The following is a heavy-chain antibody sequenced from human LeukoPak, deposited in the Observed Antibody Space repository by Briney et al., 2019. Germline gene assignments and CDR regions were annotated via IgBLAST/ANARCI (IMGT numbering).Heavy chain of an antibody. D-gene: IGHD3-22*01. Sequence: ASVKVSCKASGYTFSSYAMSWVRQAPGQGLEWMGWIDTNTGNPTYAQGFTGRFGFSLDTSVSTAYLQISSLKAEDTAVYYCARKPYDSRGYYLHDYWGQGTLVTVPS. CDR3: ARKPYDSRGYYLHDY. V-gene: IGHV7-4-1*02. CDR2: IDTNTGNP. J-gene: IGHJ4*02. CDR1: GYTFSSYA.